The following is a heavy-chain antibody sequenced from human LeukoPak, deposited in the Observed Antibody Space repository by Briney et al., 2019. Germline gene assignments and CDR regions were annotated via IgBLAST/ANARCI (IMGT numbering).Heavy chain of an antibody. J-gene: IGHJ4*02. Sequence: ASVKVSCKASGYTFTGSYMHWVRQAPGQGLEWMGWIYPSNGGTNYAQKFQGRVTMTRDTSISTAYMELSSLRSDDTAVYYCARVEYDSSGYIDSWGQGALVTVSS. V-gene: IGHV1-2*02. CDR1: GYTFTGSY. CDR3: ARVEYDSSGYIDS. D-gene: IGHD3-22*01. CDR2: IYPSNGGT.